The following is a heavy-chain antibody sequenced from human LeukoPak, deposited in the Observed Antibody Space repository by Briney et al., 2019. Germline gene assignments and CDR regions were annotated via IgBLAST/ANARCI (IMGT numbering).Heavy chain of an antibody. J-gene: IGHJ6*04. V-gene: IGHV3-74*01. D-gene: IGHD3-10*01. CDR3: ARAGSGSPIPDV. Sequence: PGGSLRLSCAASGFTFSSYWMHWVRQAPGKGLVWVSCINTDGSSTSYADSVKGRFTISRDNAKNTLYLQMNSLRAEDTAVYYCARAGSGSPIPDVWGKGTTVTVSS. CDR2: INTDGSST. CDR1: GFTFSSYW.